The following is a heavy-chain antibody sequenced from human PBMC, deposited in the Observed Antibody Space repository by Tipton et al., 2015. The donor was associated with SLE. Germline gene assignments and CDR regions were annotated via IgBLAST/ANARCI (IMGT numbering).Heavy chain of an antibody. J-gene: IGHJ3*02. V-gene: IGHV4-59*11. D-gene: IGHD1-26*01. Sequence: TLSLTCTVSGGSIGSHYWNWIRQAPGKGLEWVAFIYHTGISNSNPSLKSRVTVSVDTSKNQFSLKLRSVTAADTAVYYCALTFPGDGRSYVGGLDIWGQGTMVTVSS. CDR2: IYHTGIS. CDR1: GGSIGSHY. CDR3: ALTFPGDGRSYVGGLDI.